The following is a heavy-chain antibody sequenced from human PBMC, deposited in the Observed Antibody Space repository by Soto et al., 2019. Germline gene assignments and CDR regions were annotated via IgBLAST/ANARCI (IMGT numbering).Heavy chain of an antibody. V-gene: IGHV3-9*01. CDR3: AKVAAAPASGMDV. D-gene: IGHD6-13*01. Sequence: DVQLVESGGGLVQPGRSLRLSCAASGFTFDDYAMHWVRQAPGKGLEWVSGISWNSGSIGYADSVKGRFTISRDNAKNSLYLQMDSLRAEDTALYYCAKVAAAPASGMDVWGQGTTVTVSS. J-gene: IGHJ6*02. CDR2: ISWNSGSI. CDR1: GFTFDDYA.